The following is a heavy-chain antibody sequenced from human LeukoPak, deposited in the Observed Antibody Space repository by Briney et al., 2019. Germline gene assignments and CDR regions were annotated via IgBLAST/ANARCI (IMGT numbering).Heavy chain of an antibody. J-gene: IGHJ4*02. V-gene: IGHV4-61*01. CDR1: GGSVSSGSYY. D-gene: IGHD2-15*01. Sequence: SETLSLTCTVSGGSVSSGSYYWSWIRQPPGKGLEWIGYIYYSGSTNYNPSLKSRVAISVDTSKNQFSLKLSSATAADTAVYYCAKTLAATTFDYWGQGTLVTVSS. CDR3: AKTLAATTFDY. CDR2: IYYSGST.